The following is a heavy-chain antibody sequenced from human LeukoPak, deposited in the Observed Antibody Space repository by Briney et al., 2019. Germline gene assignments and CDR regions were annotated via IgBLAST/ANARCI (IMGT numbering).Heavy chain of an antibody. CDR3: ARGRRFLEWPTWGY. Sequence: ASVKVSCKASGYTFTSCDINWVRQATAKGLEWMGWMNPNSGNTGYTQKFQGRVTMTRNTSISTAYMELSSLRSEDTAVYYCARGRRFLEWPTWGYWGQGTLVTVSS. CDR2: MNPNSGNT. V-gene: IGHV1-8*01. D-gene: IGHD3-3*01. J-gene: IGHJ4*02. CDR1: GYTFTSCD.